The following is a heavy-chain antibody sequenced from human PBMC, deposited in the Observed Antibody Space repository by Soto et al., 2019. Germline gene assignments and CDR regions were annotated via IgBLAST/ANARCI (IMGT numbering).Heavy chain of an antibody. V-gene: IGHV4-4*07. Sequence: QVHLQESGPGVVKASETLSLTCSLSGGSTSGKYWSWIRQSAGKGLEWIVRIYSSGRTHYNPSLGSPVSKSGAQHSFSRRATPVTAAATAIYYGASGFGGETALGYWFFDLWGRGTQVSVSS. CDR3: ASGFGGETALGYWFFDL. CDR1: GGSTSGKY. J-gene: IGHJ2*01. D-gene: IGHD3-10*01. CDR2: IYSSGRT.